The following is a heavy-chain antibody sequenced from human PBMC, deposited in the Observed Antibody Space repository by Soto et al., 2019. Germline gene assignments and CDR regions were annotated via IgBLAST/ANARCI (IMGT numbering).Heavy chain of an antibody. J-gene: IGHJ6*02. CDR1: GFSFSSTW. D-gene: IGHD3-16*01. Sequence: EAPLAESGGGLVKPGGSLRLSCADSGFSFSSTWMSWVRQAPGKGLEWVGRIKSKTDGETTDYAAPVKGRFTISRDDSKNTLYLQIASLKAEDTAVYYCATVRGGYSYGLDVWGQGTTVTVSS. CDR3: ATVRGGYSYGLDV. V-gene: IGHV3-15*01. CDR2: IKSKTDGETT.